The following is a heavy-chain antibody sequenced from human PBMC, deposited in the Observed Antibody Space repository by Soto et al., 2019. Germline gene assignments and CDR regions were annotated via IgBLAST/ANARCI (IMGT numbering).Heavy chain of an antibody. Sequence: QVQLVQSGAEVKKPGASVKVSCKASGYSFTSYDINWVRQATGQGLEWMGWMNPNSDKGAYAQKFQGRVTMTRNTAISTVYMELSSLRSEDTAVYYCAREAAAGLAYGGEGTPVTVTS. D-gene: IGHD6-13*01. CDR2: MNPNSDKG. J-gene: IGHJ4*02. CDR3: AREAAAGLAY. CDR1: GYSFTSYD. V-gene: IGHV1-8*01.